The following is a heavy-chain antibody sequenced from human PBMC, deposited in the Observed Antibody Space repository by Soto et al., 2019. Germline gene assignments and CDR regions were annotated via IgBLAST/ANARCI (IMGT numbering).Heavy chain of an antibody. J-gene: IGHJ4*02. D-gene: IGHD6-13*01. CDR2: ISYDGSNK. Sequence: PGGSLRLSCAASGFTFSRYAMHWVRQAPGKGLEWVAVISYDGSNKYYADSVKGRFTISRDNSKNTLYLQMNSLRAEDTAVYYCASDIAAAWGQGTLVTVSS. CDR1: GFTFSRYA. V-gene: IGHV3-30-3*01. CDR3: ASDIAAA.